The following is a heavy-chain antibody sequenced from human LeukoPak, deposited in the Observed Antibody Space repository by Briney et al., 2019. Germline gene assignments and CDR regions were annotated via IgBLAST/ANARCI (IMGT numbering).Heavy chain of an antibody. CDR1: GFTFSDYA. J-gene: IGHJ4*02. Sequence: PGSSLRLSCTASGFTFSDYAIHWVRHSPGKGLEWVAVVSCDGSHKDCAKSVKGRFTVSRDNSKNPVYLEMNSLRSDDTAVYYCARVAGQYDWTPDYWGQGTLVIVSS. CDR2: VSCDGSHK. D-gene: IGHD1-20*01. CDR3: ARVAGQYDWTPDY. V-gene: IGHV3-30*04.